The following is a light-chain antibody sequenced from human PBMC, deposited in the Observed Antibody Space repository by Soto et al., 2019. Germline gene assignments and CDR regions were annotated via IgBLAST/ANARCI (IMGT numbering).Light chain of an antibody. CDR2: KAS. Sequence: DIQMTQSPSTLPASVGDRVTITCRASQTIGDWLAWYQQKPGKVPKLLIYKASTLEGGVPSRFSGSGSGTELTLTISSLQPDDFATYYCQQSHFYWTFGQGTKVAIK. J-gene: IGKJ1*01. CDR1: QTIGDW. CDR3: QQSHFYWT. V-gene: IGKV1-5*03.